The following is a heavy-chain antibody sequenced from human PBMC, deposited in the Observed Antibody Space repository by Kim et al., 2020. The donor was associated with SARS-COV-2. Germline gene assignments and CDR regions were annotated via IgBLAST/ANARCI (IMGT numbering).Heavy chain of an antibody. J-gene: IGHJ4*02. D-gene: IGHD3-10*01. CDR2: ISGDGGST. CDR3: AKDGRNPWGSGSYWGTGDY. V-gene: IGHV3-43*02. CDR1: GFTFDDYA. Sequence: GGSLRLSRAASGFTFDDYAMHWVRQAPGKGLEWVSLISGDGGSTYYADSVKGRFTISRDNSKNSLYLQMNSLRTEDTALYYCAKDGRNPWGSGSYWGTGDYWGQGTLVTVSS.